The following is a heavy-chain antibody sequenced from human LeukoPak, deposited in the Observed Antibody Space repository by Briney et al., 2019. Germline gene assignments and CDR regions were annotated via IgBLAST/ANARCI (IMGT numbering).Heavy chain of an antibody. CDR3: AKAPLVVPAAMYYYYGMDV. J-gene: IGHJ6*02. D-gene: IGHD2-2*01. CDR2: ISGSGGST. Sequence: QTGGSLRFSCAASGFTFSSYAMSWVRQAPGKGLEWVSAISGSGGSTYYADSVKGRFTISRDNSKNTLYLQMNSLRAEDTAVYYCAKAPLVVPAAMYYYYGMDVWGQGTTVTVSS. V-gene: IGHV3-23*01. CDR1: GFTFSSYA.